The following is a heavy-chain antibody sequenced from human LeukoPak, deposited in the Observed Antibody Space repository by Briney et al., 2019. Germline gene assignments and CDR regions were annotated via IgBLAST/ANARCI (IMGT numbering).Heavy chain of an antibody. J-gene: IGHJ4*02. Sequence: PGGSLRLSCAASGFTFSSYGMHWVRQAPGKGLEWVAFIRYDGSNKYYADSVKGRFTISRDNSKNTLYLQMNSLRAEDTAVYYCAKVDYYGSSGYSPSDYWGQGTLVTVSS. D-gene: IGHD3-22*01. V-gene: IGHV3-30*02. CDR2: IRYDGSNK. CDR3: AKVDYYGSSGYSPSDY. CDR1: GFTFSSYG.